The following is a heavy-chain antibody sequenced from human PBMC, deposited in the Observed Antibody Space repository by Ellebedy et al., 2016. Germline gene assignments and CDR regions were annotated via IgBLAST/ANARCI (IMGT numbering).Heavy chain of an antibody. CDR1: QFVFSSYA. D-gene: IGHD4-11*01. Sequence: GGSLRLSCAASQFVFSSYAMHWIRQAPGKGLEWVASITYDGSMKYYSDYVKGRFTISRDNSRNTMFLEMISLRAEDRAVYYCAKGGATGLQYYGMDVWGQGTTVTVSS. J-gene: IGHJ6*02. V-gene: IGHV3-30*18. CDR3: AKGGATGLQYYGMDV. CDR2: ITYDGSMK.